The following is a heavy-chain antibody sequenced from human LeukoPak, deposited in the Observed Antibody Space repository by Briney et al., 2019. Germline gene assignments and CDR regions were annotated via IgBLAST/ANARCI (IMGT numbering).Heavy chain of an antibody. J-gene: IGHJ4*02. CDR3: ARVHPGDYGHSGFDY. CDR2: INPNSGGT. Sequence: GASVKVSCKASGYTFTGYYMHWVRQAPGQRLEWMGWINPNSGGTNYAQKCQGRVTMTRDTSISTAYMELSRLRSDDTAVYYCARVHPGDYGHSGFDYWGQGTLVTVSS. CDR1: GYTFTGYY. V-gene: IGHV1-2*02. D-gene: IGHD4-17*01.